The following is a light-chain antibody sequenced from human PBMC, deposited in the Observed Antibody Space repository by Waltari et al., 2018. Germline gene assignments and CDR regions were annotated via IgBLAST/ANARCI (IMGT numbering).Light chain of an antibody. Sequence: EIVLTQSPATLSLSPGERATLSCRASQSVSNYLTWYQQKPGQAPRLLIYDASIRATGIPARFSGSGSGTDFTLTISSLEPEDFAVYYCQQRRDWPPITFGQGTRLEIK. CDR3: QQRRDWPPIT. CDR1: QSVSNY. V-gene: IGKV3-11*01. J-gene: IGKJ5*01. CDR2: DAS.